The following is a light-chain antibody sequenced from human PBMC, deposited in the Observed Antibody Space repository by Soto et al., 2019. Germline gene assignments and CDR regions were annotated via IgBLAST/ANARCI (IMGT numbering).Light chain of an antibody. J-gene: IGKJ1*01. CDR3: QQYGSSPET. Sequence: ELVLTQSPGTLSLSPGERATLSCRARQSVSSSYLAWYQQKPGQAPRLLIYGASSRATGIPDRFSGSGSGTDFTLTISRLEPEDFAVYYCQQYGSSPETFGQGTKVEIK. CDR1: QSVSSSY. CDR2: GAS. V-gene: IGKV3-20*01.